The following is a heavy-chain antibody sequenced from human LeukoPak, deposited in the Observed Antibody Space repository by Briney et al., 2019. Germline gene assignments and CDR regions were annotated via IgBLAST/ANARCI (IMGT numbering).Heavy chain of an antibody. CDR2: ISGSGGST. D-gene: IGHD6-13*01. CDR1: GFTFSSYA. CDR3: AKVEQQLVMEYYFDY. V-gene: IGHV3-23*01. J-gene: IGHJ4*02. Sequence: GGSLRLSCAASGFTFSSYAMSWVRQAPGKGLEWVSAISGSGGSTYYADSVKGRFTISRDNSKNTLYLQMNSLRAQDTAVYYCAKVEQQLVMEYYFDYWGQGTLVTVSS.